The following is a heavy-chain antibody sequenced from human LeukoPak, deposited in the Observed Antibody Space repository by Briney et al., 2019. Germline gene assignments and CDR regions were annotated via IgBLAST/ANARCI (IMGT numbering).Heavy chain of an antibody. J-gene: IGHJ4*02. D-gene: IGHD3-10*01. CDR2: ITGTGGST. Sequence: GGSLRLSCVASGFTFSSYAMNWVRQAPGKGLGWVSVITGTGGSTFYADSVKGRFTISRDNSKNTLYLQMNSLRAEDTAVYYCAKGAVWSLYYFDYWGQGTLVTVSS. V-gene: IGHV3-23*01. CDR3: AKGAVWSLYYFDY. CDR1: GFTFSSYA.